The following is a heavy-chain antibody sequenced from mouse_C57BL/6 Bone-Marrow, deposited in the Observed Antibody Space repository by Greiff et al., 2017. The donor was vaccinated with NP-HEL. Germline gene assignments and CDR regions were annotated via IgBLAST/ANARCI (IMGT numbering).Heavy chain of an antibody. V-gene: IGHV5-4*03. J-gene: IGHJ2*01. CDR3: ARGPYDYDKVYYFDY. D-gene: IGHD2-4*01. CDR2: ISDGGSYT. CDR1: GFTFSSYA. Sequence: EVMLVESGGGLVKPGGSLKLSCAASGFTFSSYAMSWVRQTPEKRLEWVATISDGGSYTYYPDNVKGRVTISRDNAKNNLYLQMSHLKSEDTAMYYCARGPYDYDKVYYFDYWGQGTTLTVSS.